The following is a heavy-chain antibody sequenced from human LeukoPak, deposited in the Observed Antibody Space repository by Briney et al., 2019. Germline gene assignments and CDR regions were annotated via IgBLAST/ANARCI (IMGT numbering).Heavy chain of an antibody. D-gene: IGHD3-3*01. J-gene: IGHJ6*03. CDR2: IKQDGSEK. CDR1: GFTFSSYW. V-gene: IGHV3-7*01. Sequence: GGSLRLSCAASGFTFSSYWMSWVRQAPGKGLEWVANIKQDGSEKYYVDSVKGRFTISRDNAKNSLYLQMNSLRAEDTAVYYCASTWPNDFWSGYYKLYWRDYYMDVWGKGATVTVSS. CDR3: ASTWPNDFWSGYYKLYWRDYYMDV.